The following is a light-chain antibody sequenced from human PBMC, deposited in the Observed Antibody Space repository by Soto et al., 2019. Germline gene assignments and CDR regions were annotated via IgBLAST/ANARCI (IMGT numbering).Light chain of an antibody. J-gene: IGKJ5*01. Sequence: DIVMTQSPLSLPVTPGEPASISCRSSQSLLNSNGYNYLNWYLQKSGQSPQLLIYLGSNRASGVPDRFSGSGSGTDFTLKISRVEAEDVGVYYCMQDLQTPITFGQGTRLEIK. CDR3: MQDLQTPIT. V-gene: IGKV2-28*01. CDR1: QSLLNSNGYNY. CDR2: LGS.